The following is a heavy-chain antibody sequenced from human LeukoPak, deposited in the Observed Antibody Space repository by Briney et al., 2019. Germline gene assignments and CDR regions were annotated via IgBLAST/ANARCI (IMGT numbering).Heavy chain of an antibody. V-gene: IGHV1-2*02. CDR2: INPNSGGT. CDR3: ARGSLYCSGGSCYPNWFDP. CDR1: GYTFTGYD. D-gene: IGHD2-15*01. Sequence: ASVKVSCKASGYTFTGYDMHWVRQAPGQGLEWMGWINPNSGGTNYAQKFQGRVTMTRDTSISTAYMELSRLRSDDTAVYYCARGSLYCSGGSCYPNWFDPWGQGTLVTVSS. J-gene: IGHJ5*02.